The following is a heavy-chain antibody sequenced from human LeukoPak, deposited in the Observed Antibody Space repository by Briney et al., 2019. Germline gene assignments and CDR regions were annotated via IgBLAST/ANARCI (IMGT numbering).Heavy chain of an antibody. CDR1: GGTFSSYA. J-gene: IGHJ3*02. CDR2: IIPIFGTA. Sequence: GSSVKVSCKASGGTFSSYAICWVRQAPGQGLEWMGGIIPIFGTANYAQKFQGRVTITTDESTSTAYMELSSLRSEDTAVYYCARGDYYYDSSDRWDAFDIWGQGTMVTVSS. V-gene: IGHV1-69*05. D-gene: IGHD3-22*01. CDR3: ARGDYYYDSSDRWDAFDI.